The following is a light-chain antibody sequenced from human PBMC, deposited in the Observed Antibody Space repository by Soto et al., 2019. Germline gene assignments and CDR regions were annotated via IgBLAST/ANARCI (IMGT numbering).Light chain of an antibody. V-gene: IGKV3-20*01. J-gene: IGKJ1*01. Sequence: EIVLTQSPGPLSLSPGERATLSCRASQSVSTNYLAWYQQKPGQAPRPLIYGASGRATGIPDRFSGSGAGTDFTLTISRLESEDFAVYYCQQYGSSPWTFGQGTKVEIK. CDR2: GAS. CDR1: QSVSTNY. CDR3: QQYGSSPWT.